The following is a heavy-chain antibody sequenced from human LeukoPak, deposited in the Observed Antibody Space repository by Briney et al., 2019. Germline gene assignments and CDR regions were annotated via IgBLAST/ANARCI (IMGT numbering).Heavy chain of an antibody. Sequence: GGSLRLSCAASEFTFSSHWMSWVRQAPGKGLEWVANIKEDGSEKYYVDSVKGRFTISRDNAKNSLYLQMNSLRAEDTAVYYCCRRWLNYYYYGMDVRGQGTTVTVSS. CDR1: EFTFSSHW. D-gene: IGHD5-18*01. J-gene: IGHJ6*02. V-gene: IGHV3-7*01. CDR2: IKEDGSEK. CDR3: CRRWLNYYYYGMDV.